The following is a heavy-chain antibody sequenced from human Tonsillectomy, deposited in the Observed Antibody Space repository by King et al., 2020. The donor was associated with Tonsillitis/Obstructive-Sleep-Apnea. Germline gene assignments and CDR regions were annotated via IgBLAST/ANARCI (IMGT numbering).Heavy chain of an antibody. Sequence: VQLVESGGGLIKPGRSLRLSCTASGFSFGNYAMSWFRQAPGKGLEWVGFIRSQTYGGTTEYAASGRGRFTISRDNYKSIAYLQMNSLKIEDIAVYYCTNNDDDALDWGQGTLVTVSS. D-gene: IGHD3-16*01. CDR2: IRSQTYGGTT. CDR3: TNNDDDALD. V-gene: IGHV3-49*05. CDR1: GFSFGNYA. J-gene: IGHJ4*02.